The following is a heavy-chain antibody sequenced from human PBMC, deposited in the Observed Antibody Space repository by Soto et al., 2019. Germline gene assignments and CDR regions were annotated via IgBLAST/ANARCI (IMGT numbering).Heavy chain of an antibody. D-gene: IGHD3-3*01. CDR1: GGSISSSSYY. CDR3: ARRIYDFWSGSYYGMDV. CDR2: IYYSGST. V-gene: IGHV4-39*01. Sequence: SETLSLTCTVSGGSISSSSYYWGWIRQPPGKGLEWIGSIYYSGSTYYNPSLKSRVTISVDTYKNQFSLKLSSVTAADTAVYYCARRIYDFWSGSYYGMDVWGQGTTVTVSS. J-gene: IGHJ6*02.